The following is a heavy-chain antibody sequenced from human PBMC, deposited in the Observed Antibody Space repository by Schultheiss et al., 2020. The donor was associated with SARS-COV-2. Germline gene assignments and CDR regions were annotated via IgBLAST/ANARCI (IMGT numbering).Heavy chain of an antibody. Sequence: GGSLRLSCAASGFTFSSYAMHWVRQAPGKGLEWVAVISYDGSNKYYADSVKGRFTISRDNSKNTLYLQMNSLRAEDTAVYYCARGGYSSGWYPTSGVQGYDFDYWGQGTLVNVSS. CDR2: ISYDGSNK. CDR3: ARGGYSSGWYPTSGVQGYDFDY. V-gene: IGHV3-30-3*01. D-gene: IGHD6-19*01. J-gene: IGHJ4*02. CDR1: GFTFSSYA.